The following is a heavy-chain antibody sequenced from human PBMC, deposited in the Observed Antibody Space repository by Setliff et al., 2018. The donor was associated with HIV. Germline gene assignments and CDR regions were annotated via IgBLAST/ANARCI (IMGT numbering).Heavy chain of an antibody. CDR1: GVSISNYY. V-gene: IGHV4-4*09. D-gene: IGHD3-22*01. J-gene: IGHJ4*02. Sequence: SETLSLTCTVSGVSISNYYWNWIRQPPGKGLEWIGYIFTSGDTNYNPSLRSRVTLSVDTSKNQVSLKLGSVTAADTAVYYCARHSGLGGYYSPFDYWGPGTLVTVSS. CDR3: ARHSGLGGYYSPFDY. CDR2: IFTSGDT.